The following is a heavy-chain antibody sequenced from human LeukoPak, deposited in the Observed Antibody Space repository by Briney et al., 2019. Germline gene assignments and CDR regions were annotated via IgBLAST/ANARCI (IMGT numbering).Heavy chain of an antibody. CDR2: ISVYNGNT. J-gene: IGHJ6*03. V-gene: IGHV1-18*01. D-gene: IGHD6-6*01. CDR1: GYTFTGYG. Sequence: GASVKVSCKASGYTFTGYGISWVRQAPGQGLEWMGWISVYNGNTNYAQKIQGRVTMTTDPSTSTAYMELRRLRSDDTAVYYCPRVEGYSSSPFYYYYYMDVWGKGTTVTVSS. CDR3: PRVEGYSSSPFYYYYYMDV.